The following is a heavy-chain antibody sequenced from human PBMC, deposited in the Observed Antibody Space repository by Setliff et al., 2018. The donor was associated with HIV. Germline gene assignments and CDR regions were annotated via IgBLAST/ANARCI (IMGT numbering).Heavy chain of an antibody. D-gene: IGHD3-22*01. CDR3: ASRIYYYDESRVLREEGFVP. J-gene: IGHJ5*02. Sequence: ETLSLTCSVSGYSLSSASYWGWIRQSPEKGLEWIGSISLSGSTYYNPSLQSRVTISIDTSKNQFSLKLTSVTAADTAMYYCASRIYYYDESRVLREEGFVPWGQGTLVTVSS. CDR1: GYSLSSASY. V-gene: IGHV4-38-2*02. CDR2: ISLSGST.